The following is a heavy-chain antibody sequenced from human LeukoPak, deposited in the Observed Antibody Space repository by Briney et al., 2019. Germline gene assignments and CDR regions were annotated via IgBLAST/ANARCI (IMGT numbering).Heavy chain of an antibody. CDR2: ISSSSSYI. J-gene: IGHJ4*02. CDR1: GFTFSRYS. Sequence: TGGSLRLSCAASGFTFSRYSMNWVRQAPGKGLEWVSSISSSSSYIYYADSVKGRFTISRDNAKNSLSLQMNSLRAEDTAVYYCAKEPPYSSGWIPPDYWGQGTLVTVSS. V-gene: IGHV3-21*01. D-gene: IGHD6-19*01. CDR3: AKEPPYSSGWIPPDY.